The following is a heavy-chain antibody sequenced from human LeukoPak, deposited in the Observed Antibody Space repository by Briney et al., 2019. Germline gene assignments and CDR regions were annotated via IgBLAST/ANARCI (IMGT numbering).Heavy chain of an antibody. Sequence: ASVKVSCKASGYTFTSYGISWVRQAPGQGLEWMGWISAYNGNTNYAQKLQGRVTMTTDTSTGTAYMELRSLRSDDTAVYYCAREMYDSSGYRTLNNWFDPWGQGTLVTVSS. J-gene: IGHJ5*02. CDR1: GYTFTSYG. D-gene: IGHD3-22*01. CDR2: ISAYNGNT. CDR3: AREMYDSSGYRTLNNWFDP. V-gene: IGHV1-18*01.